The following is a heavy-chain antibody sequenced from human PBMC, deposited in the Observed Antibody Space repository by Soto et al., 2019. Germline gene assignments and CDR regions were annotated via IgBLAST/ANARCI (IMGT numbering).Heavy chain of an antibody. J-gene: IGHJ4*01. CDR2: INAGNGNT. V-gene: IGHV1-3*01. D-gene: IGHD2-2*02. CDR1: GYTFWNFG. Sequence: ASVKVSCKASGYTFWNFGISWVRQAPGQGLEWMGWINAGNGNTKYSQKFQGRVSITRDTSASTAYMELSSLRSEDTAVYYCARDRVYCSGNSCYTPLFDFWG. CDR3: ARDRVYCSGNSCYTPLFDF.